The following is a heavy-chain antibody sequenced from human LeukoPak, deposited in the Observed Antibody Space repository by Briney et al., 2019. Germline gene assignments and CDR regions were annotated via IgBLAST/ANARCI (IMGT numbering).Heavy chain of an antibody. CDR1: GFTFSTYW. CDR3: ARELQPWIQLWLGGY. V-gene: IGHV3-7*01. J-gene: IGHJ4*02. D-gene: IGHD5-18*01. Sequence: PGGSLRLSCAASGFTFSTYWMSWVRQAPGKGLEWVANIKQDGSEKYYVDSVKGRFTISRDNAKNSLYLQMNSLRAEDTAVYYCARELQPWIQLWLGGYWGQGTLVTVSS. CDR2: IKQDGSEK.